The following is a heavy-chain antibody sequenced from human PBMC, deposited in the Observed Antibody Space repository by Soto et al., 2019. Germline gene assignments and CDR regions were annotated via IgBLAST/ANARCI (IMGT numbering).Heavy chain of an antibody. V-gene: IGHV3-53*01. J-gene: IGHJ6*02. CDR1: GFTVSSNY. CDR3: ARDRRYYYDSNGGYYGMDV. CDR2: IYSGGST. Sequence: PGGSLRLSCAASGFTVSSNYMSWVRQAPGKRLEWVSVIYSGGSTYYADSVKGRFTISRDNSKNTLYLQMNSLRAEDTAVYYCARDRRYYYDSNGGYYGMDVWGQGTTVTVSS. D-gene: IGHD3-22*01.